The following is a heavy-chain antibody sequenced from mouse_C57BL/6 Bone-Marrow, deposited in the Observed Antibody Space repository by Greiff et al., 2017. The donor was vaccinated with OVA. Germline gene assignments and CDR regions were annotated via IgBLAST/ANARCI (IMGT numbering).Heavy chain of an antibody. Sequence: EVQLKESGAELVRPGASVKLSCTASGFNIKDDYMHWVKQRPEQGLEWIGWIDPENGDTEYASKFQGKATITADTSSNTAYLQLSSLTSEDTAVYYCTTKSSYDYYAMDYWGQGTSVTVSS. J-gene: IGHJ4*01. D-gene: IGHD1-1*01. V-gene: IGHV14-4*01. CDR1: GFNIKDDY. CDR3: TTKSSYDYYAMDY. CDR2: IDPENGDT.